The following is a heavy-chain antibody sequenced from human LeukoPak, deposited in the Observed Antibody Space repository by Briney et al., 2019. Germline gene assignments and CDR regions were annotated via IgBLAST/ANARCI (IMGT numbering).Heavy chain of an antibody. V-gene: IGHV1-18*01. CDR1: GYTFTNYG. CDR2: ISAYNGNT. D-gene: IGHD4-17*01. CDR3: ARSKGGGYGDHYLSPN. Sequence: GASVKVSCKASGYTFTNYGINWVRQAPGQGLEWMGWISAYNGNTNYAQNLQGRVTVTTDTSTSTAYMELRSLRSDDTAVYYCARSKGGGYGDHYLSPNWGQGTLVTVSS. J-gene: IGHJ4*02.